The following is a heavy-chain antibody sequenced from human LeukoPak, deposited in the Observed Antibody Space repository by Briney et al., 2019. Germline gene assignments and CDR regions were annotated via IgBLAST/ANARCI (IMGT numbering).Heavy chain of an antibody. CDR2: ICSSGSTI. CDR1: GFTFSSYE. Sequence: PGGSLRLSCAASGFTFSSYEMIWVRQAPGGGLEGVSYICSSGSTIYYADSVKGRFTISRDNAKNSLYLQMNSLRAEDTAVYYCARDIPQGIHYGSGEADYWGQGTLVTVSS. CDR3: ARDIPQGIHYGSGEADY. D-gene: IGHD3-10*01. J-gene: IGHJ4*02. V-gene: IGHV3-48*03.